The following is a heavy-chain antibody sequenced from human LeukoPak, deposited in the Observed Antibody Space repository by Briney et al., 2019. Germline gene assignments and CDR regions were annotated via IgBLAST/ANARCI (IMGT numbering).Heavy chain of an antibody. D-gene: IGHD6-19*01. Sequence: PGGSLRLSCAASGFTFSSYAMSWVRQAPGKGLEGVSSVSGSGSHTYYADSVKGRFTISRDNSKNTLYLQMNSLRAEDTALYHCARWGAVALPDYWGQGTLVTVSS. J-gene: IGHJ4*02. CDR3: ARWGAVALPDY. CDR1: GFTFSSYA. CDR2: VSGSGSHT. V-gene: IGHV3-23*01.